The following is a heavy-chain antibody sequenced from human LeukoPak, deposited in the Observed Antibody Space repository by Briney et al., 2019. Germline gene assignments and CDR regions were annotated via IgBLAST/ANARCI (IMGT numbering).Heavy chain of an antibody. J-gene: IGHJ4*02. Sequence: GGSLRLSCAASGFTFGDYYMSWIRQAPGKGLEWISYMSGSGGTIYYADSVKGRFTISRDNAKNSLYLQMNSLRDEDTAVYYCARRSGGSSKPLFDYWGQGTLVTVSS. CDR1: GFTFGDYY. D-gene: IGHD6-25*01. CDR2: MSGSGGTI. V-gene: IGHV3-11*04. CDR3: ARRSGGSSKPLFDY.